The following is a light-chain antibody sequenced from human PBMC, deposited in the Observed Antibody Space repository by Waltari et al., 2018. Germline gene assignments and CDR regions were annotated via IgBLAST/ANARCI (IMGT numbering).Light chain of an antibody. J-gene: IGLJ1*01. V-gene: IGLV2-23*02. Sequence: QSALTQPASVSGSPGQSITISCTGTSSDVGSYNLVSWYQHSPGKAPKLIISGVSKRPSGVSNRFSGSKSGNTASLTIAGLRTEDEADYYCCSYAGGSAFVFGTGTKITVL. CDR2: GVS. CDR3: CSYAGGSAFV. CDR1: SSDVGSYNL.